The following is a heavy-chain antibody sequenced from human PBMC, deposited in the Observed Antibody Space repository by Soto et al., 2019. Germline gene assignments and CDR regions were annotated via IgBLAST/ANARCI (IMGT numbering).Heavy chain of an antibody. CDR2: ISYDGSNK. Sequence: GGSMRLSCAASGFTFSSYGMHWVRQAPGKGLEWVAVISYDGSNKYYADSVKGRFTISRDNSKNTLYLQMNSLRAEDTAVYYCAKDRDYGDYVRKYYSMDVWGKGTTVTVSS. CDR1: GFTFSSYG. V-gene: IGHV3-30*18. CDR3: AKDRDYGDYVRKYYSMDV. D-gene: IGHD4-17*01. J-gene: IGHJ6*03.